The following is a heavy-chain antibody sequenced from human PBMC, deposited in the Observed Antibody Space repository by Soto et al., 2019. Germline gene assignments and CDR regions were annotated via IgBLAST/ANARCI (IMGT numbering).Heavy chain of an antibody. CDR2: IGDGDSGDTT. CDR1: GFTLSTYA. V-gene: IGHV3-23*01. Sequence: LRLSCAASGFTLSTYAISWVRQAPGKGLEWISSIGDGDSGDTTAYADSVKGRFTVSRDYPKNTLYLQMNSLRDEDTAVYYCAKGGTGTNLWLDPWGQGTLVTVSS. J-gene: IGHJ5*02. CDR3: AKGGTGTNLWLDP. D-gene: IGHD1-7*01.